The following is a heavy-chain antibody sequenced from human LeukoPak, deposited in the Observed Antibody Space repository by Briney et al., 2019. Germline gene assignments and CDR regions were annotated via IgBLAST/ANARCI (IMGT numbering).Heavy chain of an antibody. CDR2: IKSKTDGGTT. D-gene: IGHD2-21*01. V-gene: IGHV3-15*01. CDR1: GFTFNNYW. CDR3: TTDMSGDGAFDI. Sequence: GGSLRLSCAASGFTFNNYWMNWARQAPGKGLEWVGRIKSKTDGGTTDYAAPVKGRFTISRDDSKNTLYLQMNSLKTEDTAVYYCTTDMSGDGAFDIWGQGTMVTVSS. J-gene: IGHJ3*02.